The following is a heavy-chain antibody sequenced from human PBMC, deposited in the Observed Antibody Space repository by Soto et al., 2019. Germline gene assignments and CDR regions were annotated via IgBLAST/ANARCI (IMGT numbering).Heavy chain of an antibody. Sequence: GGSLRLSCAASGFTFSSYSMNWVRQAPGKGLEWVSSISSSSSYIYYADSVKGRFTISRDNAKNSLYLQMNSLRAEDTAVYYCARSRSVAAALKFDPWGQGTLVTVSS. CDR2: ISSSSSYI. J-gene: IGHJ5*02. V-gene: IGHV3-21*01. D-gene: IGHD6-13*01. CDR3: ARSRSVAAALKFDP. CDR1: GFTFSSYS.